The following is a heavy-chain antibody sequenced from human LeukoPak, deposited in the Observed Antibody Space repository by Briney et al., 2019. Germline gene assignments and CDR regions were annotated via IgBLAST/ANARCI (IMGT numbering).Heavy chain of an antibody. CDR1: GYTFTSYY. CDR3: AREGYSSFCDY. CDR2: INPSGGST. V-gene: IGHV1-46*01. Sequence: ASVTVSCTASGYTFTSYYMHWVRHAPGQGLEWMGIINPSGGSTSYAQKFQGRVTMTRDMSTSTVYMELSSLRSEDTAVYYCAREGYSSFCDYWGQGTLVTVSS. D-gene: IGHD6-6*01. J-gene: IGHJ4*02.